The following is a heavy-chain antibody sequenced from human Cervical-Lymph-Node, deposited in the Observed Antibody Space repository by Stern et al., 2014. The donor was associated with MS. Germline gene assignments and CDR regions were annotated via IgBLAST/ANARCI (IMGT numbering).Heavy chain of an antibody. J-gene: IGHJ4*02. CDR1: GYTFTEYG. CDR3: ARDDLGGAFDY. CDR2: ISSYNGNT. Sequence: VQLVQSGPEVKKPGASVKVSCKAYGYTFTEYGVHWVRQGSAKGIEWMGWISSYNGNTNYPQNFQDRVTMTIYTSIDTAYMEMRTLTSDDTAVYYCARDDLGGAFDYWGQGALVTVSS. V-gene: IGHV1-18*01.